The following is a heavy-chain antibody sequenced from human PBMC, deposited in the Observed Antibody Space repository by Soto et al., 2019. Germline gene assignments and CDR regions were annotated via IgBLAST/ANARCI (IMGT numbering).Heavy chain of an antibody. Sequence: PSETLSLTCAVYGGSFSGYYWSWIRQPPGKGLEWIGEINHSGSTNYNPSLKSRVTISVDTSKNQFSLKLSSVTAADTAVYYCARGRLGGILTGLPRYYYSYYMDVWGKGTTVTVSS. CDR3: ARGRLGGILTGLPRYYYSYYMDV. CDR1: GGSFSGYY. CDR2: INHSGST. V-gene: IGHV4-34*01. J-gene: IGHJ6*03. D-gene: IGHD3-9*01.